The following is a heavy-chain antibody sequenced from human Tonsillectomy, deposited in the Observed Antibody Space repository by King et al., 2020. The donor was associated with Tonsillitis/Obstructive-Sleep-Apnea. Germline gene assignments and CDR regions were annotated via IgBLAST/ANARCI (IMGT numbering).Heavy chain of an antibody. Sequence: LQLQESGPGLVKPSETLSLTCTVSGGSISSYYWSWIRQPPEKGLEWIAYIYYSGSTNYNPSLKSRVTISVDTSKNQFSLKLSSVTAADTAVYYCARGDRRHGYNLRVDYWGQGTLVTVSS. J-gene: IGHJ4*02. D-gene: IGHD5-24*01. CDR3: ARGDRRHGYNLRVDY. V-gene: IGHV4-59*01. CDR2: IYYSGST. CDR1: GGSISSYY.